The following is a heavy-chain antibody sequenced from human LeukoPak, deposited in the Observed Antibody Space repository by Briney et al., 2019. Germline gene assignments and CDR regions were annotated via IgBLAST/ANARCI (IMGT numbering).Heavy chain of an antibody. D-gene: IGHD4-23*01. CDR1: GFIFSSYA. J-gene: IGHJ4*02. Sequence: PGRSLRLSCAASGFIFSSYAMHWVRRAPGKGLEWVAVISYDGSNKYYADSVKGRFTISRDNSKNTLYLQMNSLRAEDTAVYYCAKDAPTVAAPDYWGQGTLVTVSS. CDR3: AKDAPTVAAPDY. CDR2: ISYDGSNK. V-gene: IGHV3-30*04.